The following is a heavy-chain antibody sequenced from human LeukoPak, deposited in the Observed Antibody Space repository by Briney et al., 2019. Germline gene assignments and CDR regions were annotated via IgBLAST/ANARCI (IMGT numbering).Heavy chain of an antibody. J-gene: IGHJ4*02. Sequence: GGSLRLSCAASRFTFSSYAMSWVRQAPGKGLEWVSSISGSGGRTYYADSVKGRFTISRDNSKNTLYLQMNSPRAEDTAVYYCAKESRQSYYDFWSGYQSFDYWGQGTLVTVSS. CDR2: ISGSGGRT. CDR3: AKESRQSYYDFWSGYQSFDY. CDR1: RFTFSSYA. V-gene: IGHV3-23*01. D-gene: IGHD3-3*01.